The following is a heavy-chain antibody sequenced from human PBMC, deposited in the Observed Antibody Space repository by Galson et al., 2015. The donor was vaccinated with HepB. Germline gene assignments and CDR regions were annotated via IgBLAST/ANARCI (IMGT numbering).Heavy chain of an antibody. D-gene: IGHD6-19*01. V-gene: IGHV3-7*03. Sequence: SLRLSCAASGFTFSTYWMYWVRQAPGKGLEWVAAIKTDGSDKYYADSVKGRCTISRDNADNSLYLQINSLRSEDTAVYYCAKDHITGWSFDSWGQGTLVTVSS. CDR1: GFTFSTYW. CDR3: AKDHITGWSFDS. J-gene: IGHJ4*02. CDR2: IKTDGSDK.